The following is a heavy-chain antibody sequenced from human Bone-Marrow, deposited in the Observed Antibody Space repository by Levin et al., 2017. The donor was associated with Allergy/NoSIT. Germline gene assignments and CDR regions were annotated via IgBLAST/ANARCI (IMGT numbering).Heavy chain of an antibody. J-gene: IGHJ4*02. CDR1: GFTFSSYG. CDR2: ISYDGSNK. CDR3: AKEGTTVTLHTLDY. V-gene: IGHV3-30*18. Sequence: GESLKISCAASGFTFSSYGMHWVRQAPGKGLEWVAVISYDGSNKYYADSVKGRFTISRDNSKNTLYLQMNSLRAEDTAVYYCAKEGTTVTLHTLDYWGQGTLVTVSS. D-gene: IGHD4-17*01.